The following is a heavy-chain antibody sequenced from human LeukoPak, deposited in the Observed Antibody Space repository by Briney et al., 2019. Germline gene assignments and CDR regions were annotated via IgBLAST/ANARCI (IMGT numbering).Heavy chain of an antibody. CDR1: GGSISSYY. J-gene: IGHJ4*02. D-gene: IGHD5-18*01. Sequence: SETLSLTCTVSGGSISSYYWSWIRQPPGKGLEWIGYIYYSGSTNYNPSLKSRVTISVDTSKNQFSLKLSSVTAADTAVYYCARAGGGSYGLYYFDYWGQGTLVTVSS. CDR3: ARAGGGSYGLYYFDY. CDR2: IYYSGST. V-gene: IGHV4-59*01.